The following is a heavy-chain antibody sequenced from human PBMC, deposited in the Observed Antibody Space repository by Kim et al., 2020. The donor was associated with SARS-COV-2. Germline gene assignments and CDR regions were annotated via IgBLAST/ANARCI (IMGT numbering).Heavy chain of an antibody. CDR1: GDSVSITTAT. D-gene: IGHD1-1*01. V-gene: IGHV6-1*01. J-gene: IGHJ6*02. CDR3: ASRAATGALDV. CDR2: TYYRSKLSN. Sequence: SQTLSLTCAISGDSVSITTATCPSLRQSPSIGLEWLGRTYYRSKLSNDYAVSVKSRITINPDTSKNQFSLQLNSVTPDDTAVYYCASRAATGALDVWGQGTTVTVSS.